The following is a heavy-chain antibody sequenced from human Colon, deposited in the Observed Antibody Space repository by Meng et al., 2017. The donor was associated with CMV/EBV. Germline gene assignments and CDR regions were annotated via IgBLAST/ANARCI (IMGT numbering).Heavy chain of an antibody. Sequence: SETLSLTCTVSGNSISSGYFWGWIRQPPGKGLEWIGTMYHSGTTYYNPSLKIRVTLSVDTSKNQFSLKLSSVTAADTAVYCCARDPSGYFWFDSRGQGTLVTVSS. V-gene: IGHV4-38-2*02. CDR3: ARDPSGYFWFDS. CDR1: GNSISSGYF. D-gene: IGHD3-3*01. CDR2: MYHSGTT. J-gene: IGHJ5*01.